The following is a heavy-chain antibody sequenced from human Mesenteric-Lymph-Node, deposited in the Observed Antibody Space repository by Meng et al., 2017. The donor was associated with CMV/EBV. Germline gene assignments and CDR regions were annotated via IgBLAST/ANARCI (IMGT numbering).Heavy chain of an antibody. D-gene: IGHD3-3*01. CDR1: GFTFSDYW. J-gene: IGHJ5*02. Sequence: GGSLRLSCAASGFTFSDYWMSWVRQVPGRGLEWVAKIMQDGSEKYYVDSVKGRFIISRDNAKNSLYLQMNSLRVEDTAVYYCARDLLSYYDFWSGYSTTNWFDPWGQGTLVTVSS. V-gene: IGHV3-7*01. CDR2: IMQDGSEK. CDR3: ARDLLSYYDFWSGYSTTNWFDP.